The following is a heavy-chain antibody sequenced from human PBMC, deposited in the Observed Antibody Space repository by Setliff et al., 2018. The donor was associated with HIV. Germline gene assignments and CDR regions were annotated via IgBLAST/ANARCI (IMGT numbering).Heavy chain of an antibody. D-gene: IGHD1-26*01. V-gene: IGHV4-59*08. J-gene: IGHJ6*03. CDR3: ARIVRWELVATSTFFYYYMDV. CDR1: GGSISSYY. Sequence: SETLSLTCTVSGGSISSYYWSWIRQPPGKGLEWIGYVYYTGSTHHNPSLESRVATSVDTSKNQFSLKLSSVTAADTAVYYCARIVRWELVATSTFFYYYMDVWGKGTTVTVSS. CDR2: VYYTGST.